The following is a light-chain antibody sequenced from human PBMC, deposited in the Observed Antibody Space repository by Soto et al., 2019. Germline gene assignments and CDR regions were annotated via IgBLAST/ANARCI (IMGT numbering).Light chain of an antibody. CDR1: QSVSSNS. CDR2: GAS. V-gene: IGKV3-20*01. CDR3: QQYGSSLIT. Sequence: ESLLTQSRSSLSLSPVEIATRSCTATQSVSSNSLAWYHQKPGQPPRLLMYGASSRATGIPDRFSGSGSGTDFTLTISRLEPEDFAMYYCQQYGSSLITFGQGTRLEIK. J-gene: IGKJ5*01.